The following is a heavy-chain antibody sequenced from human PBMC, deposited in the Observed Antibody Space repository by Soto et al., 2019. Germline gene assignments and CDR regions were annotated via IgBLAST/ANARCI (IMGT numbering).Heavy chain of an antibody. CDR1: GGSISSGGYY. CDR3: ARAPIPSYAFDI. CDR2: IYYSGST. J-gene: IGHJ3*02. V-gene: IGHV4-31*03. Sequence: SETLSLTCTVSGGSISSGGYYWSWIRQHPGKGLEWIGYIYYSGSTYYNPSLKSRVTISVDTSKNQFSLKLSSVTAADTAVYYCARAPIPSYAFDIWGQGTMVTVSS. D-gene: IGHD2-21*01.